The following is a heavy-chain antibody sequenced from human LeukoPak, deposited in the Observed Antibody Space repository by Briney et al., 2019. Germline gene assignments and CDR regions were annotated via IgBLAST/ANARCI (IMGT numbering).Heavy chain of an antibody. J-gene: IGHJ5*02. Sequence: PSETLSLTCTVSGGSNSTYYWSWIRQPPGKGLEWIGYIYYSGSTNYNPSLKSRVTVSVDTSKNQFSLKLSSVTAADTAVYYCAASGYYPNWFDPWGQGTLVTVSS. V-gene: IGHV4-59*01. CDR3: AASGYYPNWFDP. CDR1: GGSNSTYY. D-gene: IGHD3-22*01. CDR2: IYYSGST.